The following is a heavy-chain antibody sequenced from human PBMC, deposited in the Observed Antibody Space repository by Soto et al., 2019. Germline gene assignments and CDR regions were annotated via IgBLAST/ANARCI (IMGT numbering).Heavy chain of an antibody. J-gene: IGHJ6*02. CDR1: GGSVSSSSYY. CDR2: IYYSGST. Sequence: LSLTCTVSGGSVSSSSYYWGWIRQPPGKGLEWIGSIYYSGSTYYNPSLKSRVTISVDTSKNQFSLKLSSVTAADAAVYYCARLPRGAAAGPDSAYYYYYGMDVWGQGTTVTVSS. CDR3: ARLPRGAAAGPDSAYYYYYGMDV. D-gene: IGHD6-13*01. V-gene: IGHV4-39*01.